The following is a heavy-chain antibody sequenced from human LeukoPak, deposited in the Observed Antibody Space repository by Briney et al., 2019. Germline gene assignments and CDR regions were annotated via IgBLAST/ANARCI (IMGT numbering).Heavy chain of an antibody. D-gene: IGHD2-21*01. Sequence: GGSLRLPCAASGFTFSSYSMNWVRQAPGKGLEWVSSISSSSYIYYADSVKGRFTISRDNAKNSLYLQMNSLRAEDTAVYYCARAIVGFDAFDIWGQGTMVTVSS. CDR3: ARAIVGFDAFDI. V-gene: IGHV3-21*01. CDR2: ISSSSYI. J-gene: IGHJ3*02. CDR1: GFTFSSYS.